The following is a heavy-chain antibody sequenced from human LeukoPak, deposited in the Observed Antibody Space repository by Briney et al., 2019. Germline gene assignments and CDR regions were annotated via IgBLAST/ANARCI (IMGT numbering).Heavy chain of an antibody. CDR1: GFTFSDYY. V-gene: IGHV3-23*01. Sequence: PGGSLRLSCAASGFTFSDYYMSWIRQAPGKGLEWVSLISGSGDSTYHADSVKGRFTISRDNSKNTLYLQMNSLRAEDTAVYYCAKAHSSGRIDYYFDYWGQGTLVTVSS. CDR2: ISGSGDST. J-gene: IGHJ4*02. D-gene: IGHD6-19*01. CDR3: AKAHSSGRIDYYFDY.